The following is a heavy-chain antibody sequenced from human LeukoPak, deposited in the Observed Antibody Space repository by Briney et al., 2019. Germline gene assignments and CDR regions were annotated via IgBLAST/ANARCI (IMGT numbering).Heavy chain of an antibody. D-gene: IGHD2-2*02. J-gene: IGHJ4*02. CDR1: GFTFSSYA. V-gene: IGHV3-30-3*01. Sequence: PGGSLRLSCAAPGFTFSSYAMHWVRQAPGKGLEWVAVISYDGSNKYYADSVKGRFTISRDNSKNTLYLQMNSLRAEDTAVYYCATVSRRCSSTSCYMVYWGQGTLVTVSS. CDR2: ISYDGSNK. CDR3: ATVSRRCSSTSCYMVY.